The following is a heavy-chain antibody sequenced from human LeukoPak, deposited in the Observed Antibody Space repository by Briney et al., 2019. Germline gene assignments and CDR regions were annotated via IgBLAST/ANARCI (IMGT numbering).Heavy chain of an antibody. J-gene: IGHJ4*02. CDR1: GFTFSSYS. V-gene: IGHV3-48*01. CDR3: ARPRFTIFGVVSPFDY. Sequence: GGSLRLSCAASGFTFSSYSMNWVRQAPGKGLEWVSYISSSSSTIYYADPVKGRFTISRDNAKNSLYLQMNSLRAEDTAVYYCARPRFTIFGVVSPFDYWGQGTLVTVSS. D-gene: IGHD3-3*01. CDR2: ISSSSSTI.